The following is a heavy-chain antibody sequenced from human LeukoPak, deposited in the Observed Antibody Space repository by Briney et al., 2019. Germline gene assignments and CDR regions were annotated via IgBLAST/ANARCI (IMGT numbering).Heavy chain of an antibody. CDR1: GFAFSSYA. CDR3: ASLYYDRPY. V-gene: IGHV3-30*04. J-gene: IGHJ4*02. CDR2: ISYDGSNK. Sequence: GRSLRLSCAASGFAFSSYAMHWVRQAPGKGLEWVAVISYDGSNKYYADPVKGRFTISRDNSKNTLYLQMNSLRAEDTAVYYCASLYYDRPYWGQGTLVTVSS. D-gene: IGHD3-22*01.